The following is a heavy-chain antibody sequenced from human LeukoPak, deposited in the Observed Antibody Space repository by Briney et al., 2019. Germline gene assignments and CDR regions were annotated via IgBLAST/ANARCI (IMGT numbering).Heavy chain of an antibody. CDR1: GGSISSSY. Sequence: PSETLSLTCTVSGGSISSSYWSWIRQPAGKGLEWIGRIYTSGSTHYNPSLRRRVTISVDTSKNHFSLKMTPVTASDTAVYYCAREGYYVSGSYYAFDIWGQGTMVTVSS. J-gene: IGHJ3*02. CDR3: AREGYYVSGSYYAFDI. CDR2: IYTSGST. D-gene: IGHD3-10*01. V-gene: IGHV4-4*07.